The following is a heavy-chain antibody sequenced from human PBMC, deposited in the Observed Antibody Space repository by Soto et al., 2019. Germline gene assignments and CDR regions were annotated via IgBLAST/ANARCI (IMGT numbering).Heavy chain of an antibody. V-gene: IGHV4-34*01. CDR1: GGSFSGYY. CDR3: ARLWFGEFYGIDV. Sequence: SETLSLTCAVYGGSFSGYYSSWIRQPPGKGLEWIGEINHSGSTNYNPSLKSRVTISVDTSKNQFSLKLSSVTAADTAVYYCARLWFGEFYGIDVWGQGTTVTVSS. CDR2: INHSGST. J-gene: IGHJ6*02. D-gene: IGHD3-10*01.